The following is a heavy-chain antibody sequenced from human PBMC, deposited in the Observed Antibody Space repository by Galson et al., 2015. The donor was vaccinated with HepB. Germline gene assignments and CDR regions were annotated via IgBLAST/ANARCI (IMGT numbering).Heavy chain of an antibody. D-gene: IGHD6-19*01. Sequence: SVKVSCKVSGYTFTTYGMSWVRQAPGQGLEWMGWISTYSGDTGYAQKFQGRVTMTRNTSISTAYMELSSLRSEDTAVYYCARGLSVAGTSGDAFDIWGQGTMVTVSS. CDR1: GYTFTTYG. CDR3: ARGLSVAGTSGDAFDI. V-gene: IGHV1-8*01. J-gene: IGHJ3*02. CDR2: ISTYSGDT.